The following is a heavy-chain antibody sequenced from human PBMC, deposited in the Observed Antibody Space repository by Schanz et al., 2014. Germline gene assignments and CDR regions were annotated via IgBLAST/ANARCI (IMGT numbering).Heavy chain of an antibody. CDR2: LSGSGGST. Sequence: VQLVESGGGVVQPGRSLRLSCAASGFTFSSYAMSWVRQAPGKGLEWVSALSGSGGSTYYADSVKGRFTVSRDSGQNSLYLQMNSLRAGDTAVYYCARGTDWNLHYWGQGALVTVSS. CDR3: ARGTDWNLHY. V-gene: IGHV3-23*04. CDR1: GFTFSSYA. D-gene: IGHD1-1*01. J-gene: IGHJ4*02.